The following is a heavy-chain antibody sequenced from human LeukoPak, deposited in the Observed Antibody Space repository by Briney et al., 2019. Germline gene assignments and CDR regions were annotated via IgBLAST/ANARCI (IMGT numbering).Heavy chain of an antibody. Sequence: GESLKISCKGSGYSFTSYWIGWVRQMPGKGLEWMGIIYPGDSDTRYSPSFQGQVTISADKSISTAYLQWSSLKASDTAMYYCARGVDIVATIGDAFDIWGQGTMVTVSS. J-gene: IGHJ3*02. V-gene: IGHV5-51*01. CDR2: IYPGDSDT. D-gene: IGHD5-12*01. CDR3: ARGVDIVATIGDAFDI. CDR1: GYSFTSYW.